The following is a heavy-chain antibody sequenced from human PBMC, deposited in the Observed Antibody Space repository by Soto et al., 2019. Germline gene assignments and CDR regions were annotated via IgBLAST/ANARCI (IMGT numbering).Heavy chain of an antibody. CDR3: AKEGSQVVAATYYFDY. J-gene: IGHJ4*02. D-gene: IGHD2-15*01. V-gene: IGHV3-23*01. CDR1: GFTFSSYA. Sequence: GGSLRLSCAASGFTFSSYAMSWVRQAPGKGLEWVSAISGNGGSTYYADSVKGRFTISRDNSKNTLYLQMNSLRAEDTAVYYCAKEGSQVVAATYYFDYWGQGTLVTVSS. CDR2: ISGNGGST.